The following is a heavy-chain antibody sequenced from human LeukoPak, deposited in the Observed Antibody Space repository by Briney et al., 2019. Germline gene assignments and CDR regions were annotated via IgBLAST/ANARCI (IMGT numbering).Heavy chain of an antibody. J-gene: IGHJ4*02. CDR3: ARDLAVAGTNYFDF. CDR1: GDTIRIHEW. D-gene: IGHD6-19*01. Sequence: SETLSLTCRVSGDTIRIHEWLIWVRHPPGKGLELIGEVFHSGSTNFNPSLKSRVTISIDKSKNQFSLEVTSVTAADTAIYYCARDLAVAGTNYFDFWGQGVLVTVSS. CDR2: VFHSGST. V-gene: IGHV4-4*02.